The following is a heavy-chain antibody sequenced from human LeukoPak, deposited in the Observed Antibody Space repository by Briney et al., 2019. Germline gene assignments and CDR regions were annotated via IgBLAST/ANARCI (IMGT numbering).Heavy chain of an antibody. CDR3: AGRDGSGSWTQMFAFDI. J-gene: IGHJ3*02. Sequence: SETLSLTCTVSGDSLSSSYWSWIRQPPGKGLEWIGYIYYSGSTNYNPSLKSRVTISVDTSKNQFSLKLSSVTAADTAVYYCAGRDGSGSWTQMFAFDIWGQGTMVTVSS. CDR2: IYYSGST. CDR1: GDSLSSSY. V-gene: IGHV4-59*01. D-gene: IGHD3-10*01.